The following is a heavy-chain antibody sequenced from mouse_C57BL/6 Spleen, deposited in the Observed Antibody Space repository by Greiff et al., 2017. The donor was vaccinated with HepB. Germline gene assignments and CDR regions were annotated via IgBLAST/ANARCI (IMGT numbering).Heavy chain of an antibody. V-gene: IGHV5-9*01. CDR2: ISGGGGNT. J-gene: IGHJ1*03. CDR3: ASHPQSPLIYYYGSRYFDV. CDR1: GFTFSSYT. D-gene: IGHD1-1*01. Sequence: EVKLMESGGGLVKPGGSLKLSCAASGFTFSSYTMSWVRQTPEKRLEWVATISGGGGNTYYPDSVKGRFTISRDNAKNTLYLQMSSLRSEDTALYYCASHPQSPLIYYYGSRYFDVWGTGTTVTVSS.